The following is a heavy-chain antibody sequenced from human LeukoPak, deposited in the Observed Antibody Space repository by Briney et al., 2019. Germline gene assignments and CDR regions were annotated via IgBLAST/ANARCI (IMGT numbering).Heavy chain of an antibody. V-gene: IGHV1-18*01. Sequence: ASVRVSCKAAGYTFTNYGSSWVRQAPGQGIEWVGWMDAYNDSTNYAQKFQGRVTMTTDTSTSTAYMELRSLRSDDTAVYYCAREWGSNGETNWFDPWGQGTLVTVSS. CDR3: AREWGSNGETNWFDP. D-gene: IGHD3-10*01. CDR1: GYTFTNYG. CDR2: MDAYNDST. J-gene: IGHJ5*02.